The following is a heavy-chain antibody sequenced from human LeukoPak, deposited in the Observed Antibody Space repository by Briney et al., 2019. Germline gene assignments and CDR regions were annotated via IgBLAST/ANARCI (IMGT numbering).Heavy chain of an antibody. CDR1: GGSISSGGYY. D-gene: IGHD3-10*01. Sequence: PSETLSLTCTVSGGSISSGGYYWSWIRQHPGKGLEWIGYIYYSGSTYYNPSLKRRVTISVDTSKNQFSLKLSSVTAADTAVYYCARGVVGMVRGVRVDYWGQGTLVTFSS. V-gene: IGHV4-31*03. CDR3: ARGVVGMVRGVRVDY. CDR2: IYYSGST. J-gene: IGHJ4*02.